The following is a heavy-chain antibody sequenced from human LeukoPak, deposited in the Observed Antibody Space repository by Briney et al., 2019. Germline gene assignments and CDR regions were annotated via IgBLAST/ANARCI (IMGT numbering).Heavy chain of an antibody. CDR2: IYYSGST. CDR1: GGSISSYY. J-gene: IGHJ4*02. CDR3: ARAFSYRGSPALFDY. D-gene: IGHD3-10*01. V-gene: IGHV4-59*01. Sequence: SETPSLTCTVSGGSISSYYWSWIRQPPGKGLEWIGYIYYSGSTNYNPSLKSRVTISVDTSKNQFSLKLSSVTAADTAVYYCARAFSYRGSPALFDYWGQGTLVTVSS.